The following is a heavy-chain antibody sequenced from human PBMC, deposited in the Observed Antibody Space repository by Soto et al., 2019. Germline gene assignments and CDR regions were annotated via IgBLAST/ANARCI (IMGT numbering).Heavy chain of an antibody. CDR2: INPSGGST. D-gene: IGHD5-18*01. J-gene: IGHJ6*02. V-gene: IGHV1-46*01. Sequence: SVKVSCKASGYTFTSYYMHWVRQAPGQGLEWMGIINPSGGSTSYAQKFQSRVTMTRDTSTSTVYMELSSLRSEDTAVYYCARDVNVDTAMDVWGQGTTVTVSS. CDR3: ARDVNVDTAMDV. CDR1: GYTFTSYY.